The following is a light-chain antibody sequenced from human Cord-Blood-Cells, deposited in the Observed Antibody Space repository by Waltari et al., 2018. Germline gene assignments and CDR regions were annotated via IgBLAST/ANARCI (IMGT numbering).Light chain of an antibody. CDR3: SSYTSSSTWV. Sequence: QSALTQPPSVSGSPVQSVTIPCTGLSSDVGSYNRVSWYQQPPGTDPNLTIYEVSNRPSGVPVRFSGYKSGNAASLTISGLQAEDEADYYCSSYTSSSTWVFGGGTKLTVL. CDR1: SSDVGSYNR. V-gene: IGLV2-18*02. J-gene: IGLJ3*02. CDR2: EVS.